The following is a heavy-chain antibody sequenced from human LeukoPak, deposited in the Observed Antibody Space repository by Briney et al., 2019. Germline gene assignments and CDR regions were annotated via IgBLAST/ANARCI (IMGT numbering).Heavy chain of an antibody. CDR2: INPNSGDT. D-gene: IGHD1-26*01. J-gene: IGHJ6*04. V-gene: IGHV1-2*03. CDR1: GYTFTGYY. CDR3: ARDWDTGTHSASNQMDV. Sequence: LGASVKVSCKASGYTFTGYYIHWVRQAPGQGLEWMGWINPNSGDTSFAQKFQGRVTMTGDTSITTVCLELSRLKSDDTAVYYCARDWDTGTHSASNQMDVWGKGTTVTVSS.